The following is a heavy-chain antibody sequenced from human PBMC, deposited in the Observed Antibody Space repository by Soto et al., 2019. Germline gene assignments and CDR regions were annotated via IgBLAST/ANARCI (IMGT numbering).Heavy chain of an antibody. Sequence: SVKVSCKASGGTFSSYAISCVRQAPGQGLEWMGGIIPIFGTANYAQKFQGRVTITADESTSTAYMELRSLRSDDTAVYYCARDPLYDYIWGSYRYDYFAYWGQGTLVTVSS. J-gene: IGHJ4*02. CDR3: ARDPLYDYIWGSYRYDYFAY. D-gene: IGHD3-16*02. CDR2: IIPIFGTA. CDR1: GGTFSSYA. V-gene: IGHV1-69*13.